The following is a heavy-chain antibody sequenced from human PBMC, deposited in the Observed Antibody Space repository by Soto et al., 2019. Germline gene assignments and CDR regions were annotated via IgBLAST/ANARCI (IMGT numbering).Heavy chain of an antibody. V-gene: IGHV4-34*01. Sequence: KPSETLSLTCAVYGGSFSGYYWSWIRQPPGKGLEWIGEINHSGSTNYNPSLKSRVTISVDTSKNQFSLKLSSVTAADTAVYYCAREAGYSSSWYTLPRPRYYYYGMDVWGQGTTVTVSS. CDR2: INHSGST. CDR1: GGSFSGYY. D-gene: IGHD6-13*01. J-gene: IGHJ6*02. CDR3: AREAGYSSSWYTLPRPRYYYYGMDV.